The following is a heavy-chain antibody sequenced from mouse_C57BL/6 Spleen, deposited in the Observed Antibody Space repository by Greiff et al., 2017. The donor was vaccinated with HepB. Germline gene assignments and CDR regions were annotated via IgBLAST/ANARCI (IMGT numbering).Heavy chain of an antibody. J-gene: IGHJ2*01. CDR1: GYTFTSYG. D-gene: IGHD1-1*01. CDR3: AREGFTTVVAPGDY. CDR2: IYPRSGNT. V-gene: IGHV1-81*01. Sequence: QVQLQQSGAELARPGASVKLSCKASGYTFTSYGISWVKQRTGQGLEWIGEIYPRSGNTYYNEKFKGKATLTADKSSSTAYMELRSLTSEDSAVYFCAREGFTTVVAPGDYWGQGTTLTVSS.